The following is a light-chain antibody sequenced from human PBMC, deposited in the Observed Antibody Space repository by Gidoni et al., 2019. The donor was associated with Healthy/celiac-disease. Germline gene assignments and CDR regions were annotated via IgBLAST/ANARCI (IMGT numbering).Light chain of an antibody. CDR2: KAS. V-gene: IGKV1-5*03. Sequence: DIQMTQSPSTLSASVGDRVTITCRASQSISSWLAWYQQKPGKAPKLLIYKASSLESGVPSRFSGSGSGTEFTLTSSSLQPDDVATYYCQQYNSYWWTFGQGTKVEIK. J-gene: IGKJ1*01. CDR3: QQYNSYWWT. CDR1: QSISSW.